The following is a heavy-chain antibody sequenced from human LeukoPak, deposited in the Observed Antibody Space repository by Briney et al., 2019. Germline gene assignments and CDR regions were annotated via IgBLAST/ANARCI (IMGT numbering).Heavy chain of an antibody. CDR2: IYHSGST. CDR3: ARDGGYSYGHHAFDI. V-gene: IGHV4-30-2*01. CDR1: GGSISSGGYS. D-gene: IGHD5-18*01. J-gene: IGHJ3*02. Sequence: SETLSLTCAVSGGSISSGGYSWSWIRQPPGKGLEWIGYIYHSGSTYYNPSLKSRVTISVDRSKNQFSLKLSSVTAADTAVYYCARDGGYSYGHHAFDIWGQGRMVTVSS.